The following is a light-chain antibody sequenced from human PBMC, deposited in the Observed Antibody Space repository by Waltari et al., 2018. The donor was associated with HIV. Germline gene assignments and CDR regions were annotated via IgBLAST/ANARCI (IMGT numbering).Light chain of an antibody. Sequence: IQMTQSPSSLSAFVGDKVLISCRASQDITTSLAWYQVKPGGPPRPLIFAASGLHGGVPPRFSGSGSGTVFALTISNLQPEDSATYYCQQASSFPLSFGGGTKVEI. CDR1: QDITTS. CDR2: AAS. V-gene: IGKV1-12*01. J-gene: IGKJ4*01. CDR3: QQASSFPLS.